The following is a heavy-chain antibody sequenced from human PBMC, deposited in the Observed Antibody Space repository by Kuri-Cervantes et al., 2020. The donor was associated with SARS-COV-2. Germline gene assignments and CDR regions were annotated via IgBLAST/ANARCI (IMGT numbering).Heavy chain of an antibody. CDR2: IYYSGST. Sequence: SETLSLTCTVSGGSISSYYWSWIRQPPGKGLEWIGYIYYSGSTYYNPSLKSRVTMSVDTSKNQFSLKLSSVTAADTAVYYCARGPTGGYDFWSGYETNFDYWGQGTLVTVSS. CDR1: GGSISSYY. J-gene: IGHJ4*02. CDR3: ARGPTGGYDFWSGYETNFDY. D-gene: IGHD3-3*01. V-gene: IGHV4-59*04.